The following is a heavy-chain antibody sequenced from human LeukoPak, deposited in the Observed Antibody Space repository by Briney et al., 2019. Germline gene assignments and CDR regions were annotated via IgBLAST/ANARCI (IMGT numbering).Heavy chain of an antibody. V-gene: IGHV4-59*01. CDR3: ARGVVAGSYYYYYMDV. CDR2: IYYSGST. D-gene: IGHD6-19*01. Sequence: PSETLSLTCTVSGGSITSYYWSWIRQPPGKGLEWIGYIYYSGSTNYNPPLKSRVTISVDTSKNQFSLKLSSVTAADTGVYYCARGVVAGSYYYYYMDVWGKGTTVTVSS. CDR1: GGSITSYY. J-gene: IGHJ6*03.